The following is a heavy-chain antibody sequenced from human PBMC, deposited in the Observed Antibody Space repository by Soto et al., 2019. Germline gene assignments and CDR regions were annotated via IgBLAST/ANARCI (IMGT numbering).Heavy chain of an antibody. CDR2: IHYDGGT. D-gene: IGHD3-16*01. Sequence: EVQLVESGGGLIQPGGSLRLSCAASGFTVSSNYMSWVRQAPGKGLEWVSVIHYDGGTYYADSVEGRFTISRDNSKNTLHLQMNSLRAEDTAVYYCSRLALGPGGQGTLVTVSS. CDR1: GFTVSSNY. V-gene: IGHV3-53*01. CDR3: SRLALGP. J-gene: IGHJ5*02.